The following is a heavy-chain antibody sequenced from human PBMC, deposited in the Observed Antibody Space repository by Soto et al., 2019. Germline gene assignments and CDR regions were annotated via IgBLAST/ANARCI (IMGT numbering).Heavy chain of an antibody. J-gene: IGHJ6*02. CDR2: IIPRLGTA. D-gene: IGHD5-12*01. V-gene: IGHV1-69*11. CDR1: GGTFSSYV. Sequence: QVQLVQSGAEVKKPGSSVKVSCKASGGTFSSYVISWVRQTPGQGLEWMGGIIPRLGTANYAQKFQGRVTITADESTRTAYMELSSLRSEDTAVYYCARARVATIAHGNYYYGTYAWVQETTVTVS. CDR3: ARARVATIAHGNYYYGTYA.